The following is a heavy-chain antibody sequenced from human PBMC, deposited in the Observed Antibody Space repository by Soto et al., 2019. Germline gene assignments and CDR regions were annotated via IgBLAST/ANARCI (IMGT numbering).Heavy chain of an antibody. CDR2: IMSKTDGGTT. V-gene: IGHV3-15*01. J-gene: IGHJ4*02. CDR1: GFTFSKAW. Sequence: GALRLSCATSGFTFSKAWVGWVRQAPGKGLEWVGRIMSKTDGGTTDYAAPVKGRFTISRDDSKSTLYLQMNSLKTEDTAFYYCTTDSGMSPYSFDYWGQGTLVTVSS. D-gene: IGHD1-26*01. CDR3: TTDSGMSPYSFDY.